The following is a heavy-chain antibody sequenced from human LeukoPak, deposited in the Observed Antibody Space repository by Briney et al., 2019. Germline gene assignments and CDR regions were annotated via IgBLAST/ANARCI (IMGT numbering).Heavy chain of an antibody. CDR3: LVILTEPTSPSPDGLDI. V-gene: IGHV3-48*04. CDR1: GFTFSSYA. Sequence: GGSLRLSCAASGFTFSSYAMSWVRQAPGKGLEWVSYISSSGSTIYYADSVKGRFTISRDNAKKTLYLQMNSLRVEDTAVYYCLVILTEPTSPSPDGLDIWGQGTMVTVSS. D-gene: IGHD2-15*01. CDR2: ISSSGSTI. J-gene: IGHJ3*02.